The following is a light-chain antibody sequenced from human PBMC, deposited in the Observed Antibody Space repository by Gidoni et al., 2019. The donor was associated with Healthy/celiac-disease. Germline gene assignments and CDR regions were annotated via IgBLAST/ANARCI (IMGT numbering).Light chain of an antibody. V-gene: IGLV2-14*01. Sequence: QSSLTQPASVSGSPGQSIAIACTGTTSDFGGHNFVSLYQQHPGKAPKLMVYACSNRPAGVSNRFSCSKSGNTAPLTISGRQAEDGADYYCSSDTSGPGVVFGGGTKLTVL. CDR1: TSDFGGHNF. CDR3: SSDTSGPGVV. J-gene: IGLJ2*01. CDR2: ACS.